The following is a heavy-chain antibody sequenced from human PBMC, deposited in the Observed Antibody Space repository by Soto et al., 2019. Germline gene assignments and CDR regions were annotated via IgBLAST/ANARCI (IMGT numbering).Heavy chain of an antibody. D-gene: IGHD6-19*01. CDR2: IYYSGST. CDR3: ARHWGGGGGWYYFDY. V-gene: IGHV4-39*01. CDR1: GGSISSSSYY. Sequence: QLQLQESGPGLVKPSETLSLTCTVSGGSISSSSYYWGWIRQPPGKGLEWIGSIYYSGSTYYNPSLKSRVTISVDTSKNQFSLKLSSVTAADTAVYYCARHWGGGGGWYYFDYWGQGTLVTVSS. J-gene: IGHJ4*02.